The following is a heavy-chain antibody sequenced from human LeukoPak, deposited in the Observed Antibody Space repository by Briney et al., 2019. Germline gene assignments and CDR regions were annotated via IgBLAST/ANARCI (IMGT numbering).Heavy chain of an antibody. D-gene: IGHD3-22*01. V-gene: IGHV4-59*01. CDR3: ARGVRYYDGSGYNAFDI. J-gene: IGHJ3*02. CDR1: XXSIXXYY. Sequence: XXSIXXYYWXWIRQPPGKGLEWIGYXYYSGSTNYNPSLKSRVTISVDTSKNQFSLKLSSVTAADTAVYYCARGVRYYDGSGYNAFDIWGQGTMVTVSS. CDR2: XYYSGST.